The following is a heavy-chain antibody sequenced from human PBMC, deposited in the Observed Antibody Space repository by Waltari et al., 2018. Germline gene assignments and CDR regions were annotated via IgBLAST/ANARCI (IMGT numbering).Heavy chain of an antibody. CDR1: GGTIRRSTYY. D-gene: IGHD5-18*01. V-gene: IGHV4-39*07. CDR3: AKGGLWDGMDV. CDR2: IYESGRT. Sequence: QLRLQESGPGPVKPSATLSLTCTVSGGTIRRSTYYWGWIRQTPGKGLEWIGNIYESGRTYYNPSLKSRLTIVIDASENQYSLKLSSLTAADTAVYYCAKGGLWDGMDVWGQGTTVTVSS. J-gene: IGHJ6*02.